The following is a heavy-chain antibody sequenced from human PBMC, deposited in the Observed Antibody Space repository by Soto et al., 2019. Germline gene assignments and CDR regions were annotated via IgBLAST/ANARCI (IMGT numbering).Heavy chain of an antibody. CDR3: ALDSRHDYGDYWIEY. CDR2: VIPIFGTA. J-gene: IGHJ4*02. D-gene: IGHD4-17*01. CDR1: GGTFSSYT. V-gene: IGHV1-69*12. Sequence: QVQLVQSGAEVKKPGSSVKVSCKASGGTFSSYTISWVRQAPGQGLEWMGGVIPIFGTANYAQMFQGRVTIPADESTRTVYMEVSSLWSGDTAVYYCALDSRHDYGDYWIEYWGQGTLVTVSS.